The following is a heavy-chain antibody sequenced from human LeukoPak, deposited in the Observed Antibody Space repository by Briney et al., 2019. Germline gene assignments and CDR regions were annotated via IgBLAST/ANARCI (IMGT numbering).Heavy chain of an antibody. J-gene: IGHJ3*02. CDR2: ISSSGST. CDR1: GDSISSGDYY. Sequence: SQTLSLTRTVSGDSISSGDYYWSWIRQPAGKGLEWIGRISSSGSTNYNPSLKSRVTISVDTSKNQFPLKLSSVTAADTAVYFCARGPYSYDSSGAFDIWGQGTMVTVSS. CDR3: ARGPYSYDSSGAFDI. D-gene: IGHD3-22*01. V-gene: IGHV4-61*02.